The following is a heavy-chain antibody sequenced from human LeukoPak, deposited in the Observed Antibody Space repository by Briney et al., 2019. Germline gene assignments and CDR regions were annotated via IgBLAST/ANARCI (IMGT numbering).Heavy chain of an antibody. Sequence: SGPTLVKPTQILTLTCTFSGFSLGTSGMCVSWIRQPPGKALEWLARIDWDDDKYYSTSLKTRLTISKDTSKNQVVLTMTNMDPVDTATYYCARTPPGYSGYDYREYYFDYWGQGTLVTVSS. CDR1: GFSLGTSGMC. D-gene: IGHD5-12*01. CDR3: ARTPPGYSGYDYREYYFDY. V-gene: IGHV2-70*11. CDR2: IDWDDDK. J-gene: IGHJ4*02.